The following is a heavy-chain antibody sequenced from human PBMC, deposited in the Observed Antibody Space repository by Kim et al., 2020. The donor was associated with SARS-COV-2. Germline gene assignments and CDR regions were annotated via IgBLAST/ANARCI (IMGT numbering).Heavy chain of an antibody. Sequence: AQRCRGRVTITEDASTSTAYMELSRRRSEDTAVYYCANLPTYSGYDFDYWGQGTLVTVSS. J-gene: IGHJ4*02. CDR3: ANLPTYSGYDFDY. V-gene: IGHV1-69*01. D-gene: IGHD5-12*01.